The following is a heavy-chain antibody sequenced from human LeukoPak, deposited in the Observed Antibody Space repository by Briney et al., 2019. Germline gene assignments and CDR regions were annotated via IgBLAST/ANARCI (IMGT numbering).Heavy chain of an antibody. Sequence: PGGSLRLSCAASGFTFSSYWMSWVRQAPGKGLEWVANIKQDGSEKYYVDSVKGRFTISRDNAKNSLYLQMNSLRAEDTAVYYCARAVSSSEDPFFDYWGQGTLVTVSS. CDR3: ARAVSSSEDPFFDY. V-gene: IGHV3-7*01. D-gene: IGHD6-6*01. J-gene: IGHJ4*02. CDR1: GFTFSSYW. CDR2: IKQDGSEK.